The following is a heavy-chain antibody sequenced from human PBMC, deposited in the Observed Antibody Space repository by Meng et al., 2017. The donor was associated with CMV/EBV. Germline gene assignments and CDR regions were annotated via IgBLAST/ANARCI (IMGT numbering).Heavy chain of an antibody. D-gene: IGHD4-23*01. Sequence: GGSLRLSCAASGFTFSSYSMNWVRQAPGKGLEWVSYISSSSSTIYYADSVKGRFTISRDNAKNSLYLQMNSLRAEDTAVYYCAKVSPLINSYYFDYWGQGTLVTVSS. CDR1: GFTFSSYS. CDR2: ISSSSSTI. V-gene: IGHV3-48*04. CDR3: AKVSPLINSYYFDY. J-gene: IGHJ4*02.